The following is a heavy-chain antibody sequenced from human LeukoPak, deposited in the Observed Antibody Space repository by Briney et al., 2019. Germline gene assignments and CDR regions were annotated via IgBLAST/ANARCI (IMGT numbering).Heavy chain of an antibody. CDR1: GFAFSSYW. CDR3: AREGTITANNFDY. J-gene: IGHJ4*02. CDR2: MKFDGSEI. V-gene: IGHV3-7*05. Sequence: GGSLRLSCAASGFAFSSYWMSWVRQAPGKGLEWVANMKFDGSEIYYVDSVKGRFTISRDNAKNSLYLQMNSLRGEDTAVYYCAREGTITANNFDYWGRGTLVTVSS. D-gene: IGHD5-12*01.